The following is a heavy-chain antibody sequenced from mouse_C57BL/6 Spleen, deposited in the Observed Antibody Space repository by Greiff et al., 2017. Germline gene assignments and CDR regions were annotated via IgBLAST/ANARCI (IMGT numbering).Heavy chain of an antibody. D-gene: IGHD2-5*01. CDR2: ISDGGSYT. Sequence: EVKLMESGGGLVKPGGSLKLSCAVSGFTFSSYAMSWVRQTPEKRLEWVATISDGGSYTYYPDNVKGRFTISRDNAKNNLYLQMSHLKSEDTAMYYCARAYSNYDAMDYWGQGTSVTVSS. CDR1: GFTFSSYA. V-gene: IGHV5-4*03. CDR3: ARAYSNYDAMDY. J-gene: IGHJ4*01.